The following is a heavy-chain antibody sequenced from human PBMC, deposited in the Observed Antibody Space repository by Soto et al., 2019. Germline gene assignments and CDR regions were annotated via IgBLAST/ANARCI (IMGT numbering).Heavy chain of an antibody. D-gene: IGHD4-17*01. V-gene: IGHV4-59*01. CDR2: IFSRGTP. CDR3: AKRFGDYVGWFDP. J-gene: IGHJ5*02. Sequence: QVQLQASGPGLVKPSETLSLTCTVSGVSITDYHWGWIRQSPGRGLEWIGYIFSRGTPNYNPSLKSRVTMSVDPSRNQFSLKLNSLTAADTAMYFCAKRFGDYVGWFDPWGQGALVIVSS. CDR1: GVSITDYH.